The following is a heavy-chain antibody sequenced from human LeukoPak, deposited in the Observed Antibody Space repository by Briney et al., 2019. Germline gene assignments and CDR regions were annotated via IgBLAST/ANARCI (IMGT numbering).Heavy chain of an antibody. CDR1: GDSMISNSFS. CDR3: VRVDGSGYSPY. J-gene: IGHJ4*02. CDR2: ISYTGNT. Sequence: SGTLSLTRTVPGDSMISNSFSWGWIRQSPGKGLEWIGNISYTGNTYSNPSLKTRVTMSADTSKNQFSLKLSFVTAAHTALYYCVRVDGSGYSPYWGQGALVTVSS. V-gene: IGHV4-39*01. D-gene: IGHD5-18*01.